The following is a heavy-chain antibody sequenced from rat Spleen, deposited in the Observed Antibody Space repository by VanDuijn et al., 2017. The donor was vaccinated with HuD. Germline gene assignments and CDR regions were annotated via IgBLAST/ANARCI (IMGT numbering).Heavy chain of an antibody. J-gene: IGHJ2*01. CDR2: ITNTGSRT. CDR3: ARGTYYRH. V-gene: IGHV5-31*01. CDR1: GFTFNYYW. Sequence: EVQLVESGGGLVQPGNSLRLSCVASGFTFNYYWMTWIRQAPGRGLEWVASITNTGSRTFYPDSVKGRFTISRDDAKSTLYLQMNSLRSEDTATYYCARGTYYRHWGQGVMVTVSS. D-gene: IGHD1-9*01.